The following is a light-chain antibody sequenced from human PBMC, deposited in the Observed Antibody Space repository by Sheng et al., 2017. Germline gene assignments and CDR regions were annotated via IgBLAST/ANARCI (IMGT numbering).Light chain of an antibody. CDR1: ESIRTY. CDR2: AAS. J-gene: IGKJ2*01. CDR3: QQSYTNPRT. Sequence: DVQMTQSPSSLSASIGDRVTITCRASESIRTYLNWYQQKPGKGPQPLIYAASRLQSGVPSRFSGSGSGTDFTLTITSLQAEDYATYYCQQSYTNPRTFGQGTKLDI. V-gene: IGKV1-39*01.